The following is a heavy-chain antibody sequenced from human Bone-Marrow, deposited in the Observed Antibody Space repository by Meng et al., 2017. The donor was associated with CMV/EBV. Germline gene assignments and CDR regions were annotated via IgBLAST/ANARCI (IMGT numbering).Heavy chain of an antibody. CDR2: IKYDGSEK. CDR1: GFFFGSFW. Sequence: GGSLRLSCEASGFFFGSFWMTWVRQAPGKGLEWVANIKYDGSEKSYAESLKGRFTISRDNAKNSLYLQVSSLRVEDTAVYYCARSYGLDVWGQGTTVTFSS. V-gene: IGHV3-7*01. J-gene: IGHJ6*02. CDR3: ARSYGLDV. D-gene: IGHD3-10*01.